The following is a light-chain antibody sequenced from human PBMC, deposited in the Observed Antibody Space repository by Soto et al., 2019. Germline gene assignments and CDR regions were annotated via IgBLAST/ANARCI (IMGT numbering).Light chain of an antibody. J-gene: IGKJ1*01. CDR2: AAS. V-gene: IGKV1-39*01. Sequence: DIQMTQSPSSLSASVGDRVTITCRASQSISSYLNWYQQKPGKAPKLLIYAASSLQSGVPSRFSSRGSGTDFTLTISSLQTEDFATYYCQQSYSTPRTFGQGTKVEIK. CDR1: QSISSY. CDR3: QQSYSTPRT.